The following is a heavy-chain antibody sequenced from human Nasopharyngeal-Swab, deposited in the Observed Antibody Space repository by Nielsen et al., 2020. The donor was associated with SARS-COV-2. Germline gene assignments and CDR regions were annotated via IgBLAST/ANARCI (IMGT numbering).Heavy chain of an antibody. V-gene: IGHV1-18*01. J-gene: IGHJ5*02. Sequence: WVRQAPGQGLEWMGWISAYNGNTNYAQKLQGRVTMTTDTSTSTAYMELSSLRSEDTAVYYCARRLTMVRGVIPYNWFDPWGQGTLVTVSS. D-gene: IGHD3-10*01. CDR3: ARRLTMVRGVIPYNWFDP. CDR2: ISAYNGNT.